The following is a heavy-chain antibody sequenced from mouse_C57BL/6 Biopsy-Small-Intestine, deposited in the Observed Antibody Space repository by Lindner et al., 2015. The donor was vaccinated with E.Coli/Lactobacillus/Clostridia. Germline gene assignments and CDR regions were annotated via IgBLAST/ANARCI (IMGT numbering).Heavy chain of an antibody. V-gene: IGHV10-1*01. CDR1: GFSFNTYA. Sequence: VQLQESGGGLVQPKGSLKLSCAASGFSFNTYAMNWVRQAPGKGLEWVARIRSKSDNYATYYADSVKDRFTISRDDSESMLYLQMNNLKTEDTAMYYCVRPEMGGSSGHFAYWGQGTLVTVSA. D-gene: IGHD3-2*02. CDR2: IRSKSDNYAT. CDR3: VRPEMGGSSGHFAY. J-gene: IGHJ3*01.